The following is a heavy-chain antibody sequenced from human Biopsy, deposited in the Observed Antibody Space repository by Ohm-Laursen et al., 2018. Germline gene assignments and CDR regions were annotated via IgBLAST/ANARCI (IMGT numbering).Heavy chain of an antibody. V-gene: IGHV3-21*01. CDR1: GFTFSGFS. CDR2: ISASGNHI. Sequence: SLRLSCAASGFTFSGFSMNWVRQAPGKGLEWVSSISASGNHIYYTDSVKGRFTVSRDNGKNSVYPQMNSLRVEDTAVYYYARDGEAKYCKHGVCPSDFWGQGTLVTVSS. CDR3: ARDGEAKYCKHGVCPSDF. D-gene: IGHD2-8*01. J-gene: IGHJ4*02.